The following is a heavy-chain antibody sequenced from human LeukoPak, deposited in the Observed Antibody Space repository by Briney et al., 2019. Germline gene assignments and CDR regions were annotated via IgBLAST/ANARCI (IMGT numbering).Heavy chain of an antibody. CDR3: ARGFEDYGDYGKSFDY. CDR1: GFTFSSYS. Sequence: GGSLRLSCVASGFTFSSYSMNWVRQAPGKGLEWVSSISSTNTYIYYADSVKGRFTASRDIAESSLYLQMDSLRVEDSAVYYCARGFEDYGDYGKSFDYWGQGTLVTVSS. V-gene: IGHV3-21*01. J-gene: IGHJ4*02. CDR2: ISSTNTYI. D-gene: IGHD4-17*01.